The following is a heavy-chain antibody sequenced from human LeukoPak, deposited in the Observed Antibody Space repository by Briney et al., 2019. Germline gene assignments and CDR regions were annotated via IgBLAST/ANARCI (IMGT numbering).Heavy chain of an antibody. Sequence: PSETLSLTCTVSGGSISSSSYYWGWIRQPPGKGLEWIGSIYYSGSTYYNPSLKSRVTISVDTSKNQFSLKPSSVTAADTAVYYCARHRYSSSWYHYWGQGTLVTVSS. V-gene: IGHV4-39*01. J-gene: IGHJ4*02. CDR2: IYYSGST. D-gene: IGHD6-13*01. CDR1: GGSISSSSYY. CDR3: ARHRYSSSWYHY.